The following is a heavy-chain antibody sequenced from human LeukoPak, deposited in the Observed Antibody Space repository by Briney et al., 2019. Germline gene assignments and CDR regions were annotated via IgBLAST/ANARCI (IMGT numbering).Heavy chain of an antibody. Sequence: ASVKVSCKASGYTFTGYYMHWVRQAPGQGLEWMGWINPNSGDAKYAQNFQGRVIMTTDTSISTAYMELSSLRSDDTAVYYCARSSPPTYYHFYYYMDVWGKGSTVTVSS. V-gene: IGHV1-2*02. J-gene: IGHJ6*03. CDR2: INPNSGDA. CDR1: GYTFTGYY. D-gene: IGHD6-13*01. CDR3: ARSSPPTYYHFYYYMDV.